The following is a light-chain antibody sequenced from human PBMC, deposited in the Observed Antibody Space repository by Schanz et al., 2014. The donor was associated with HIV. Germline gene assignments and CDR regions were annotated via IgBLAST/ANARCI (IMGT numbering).Light chain of an antibody. CDR2: DVN. Sequence: QSALTQPRSVSGSPGQSVTISCTGTSSDVGGYNYVSWYQQHPGKAPKLIIYDVNNRPSGVPDRFSGSKSGNTASLTISGLQADDEAHYYCSSYTSFGTLVFGGGTKLTVL. CDR1: SSDVGGYNY. V-gene: IGLV2-11*01. J-gene: IGLJ3*02. CDR3: SSYTSFGTLV.